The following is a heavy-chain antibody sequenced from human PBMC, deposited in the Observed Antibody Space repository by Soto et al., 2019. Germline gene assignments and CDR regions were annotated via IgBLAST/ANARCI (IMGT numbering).Heavy chain of an antibody. CDR3: AKDLSRGPMLMSLGS. Sequence: QVQLVESGGGVVHTGRSLRLSCAASGFTLSDFGIHWVPQAPGKGLEWLAVISSDGRNKFYADSVQGRFTLSRDSSENTLYLQMTSLRIDDTGVYYCAKDLSRGPMLMSLGSWGQGTLVTVSS. CDR1: GFTLSDFG. CDR2: ISSDGRNK. J-gene: IGHJ4*02. V-gene: IGHV3-30*18. D-gene: IGHD3-10*02.